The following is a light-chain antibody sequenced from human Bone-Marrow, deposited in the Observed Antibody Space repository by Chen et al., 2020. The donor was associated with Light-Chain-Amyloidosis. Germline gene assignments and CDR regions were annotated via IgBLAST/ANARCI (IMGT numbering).Light chain of an antibody. CDR1: NIGSTS. CDR3: RTWDSRSDRVV. V-gene: IGLV3-21*02. CDR2: DDS. Sequence: SYVLTQPSSVSVAPGQTATIACGGNNIGSTSVHWYQQTPGQAPLLVVYDDSDRPSGIPERLSGSNAGNTATLTISRVEAGDEADYYCRTWDSRSDRVVFGGGTKVTVL. J-gene: IGLJ2*01.